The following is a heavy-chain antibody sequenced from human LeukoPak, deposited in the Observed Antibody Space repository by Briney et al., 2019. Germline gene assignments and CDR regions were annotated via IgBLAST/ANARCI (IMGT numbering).Heavy chain of an antibody. CDR2: IRYDGSHK. CDR1: GFTFGSYG. J-gene: IGHJ4*02. CDR3: AKAGLAMPPDY. V-gene: IGHV3-30*02. Sequence: GGSLRLSCAASGFTFGSYGMHWVRQAPGKGLEWVAFIRYDGSHKYSAGSVKGRFTISRDNSKNTLYLQMNSLRAEDTAVYHCAKAGLAMPPDYWGQGTLVTVSS. D-gene: IGHD2-2*01.